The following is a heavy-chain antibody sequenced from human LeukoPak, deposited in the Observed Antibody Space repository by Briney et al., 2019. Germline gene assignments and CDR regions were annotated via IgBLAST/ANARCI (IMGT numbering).Heavy chain of an antibody. CDR2: ISSSSSYI. V-gene: IGHV3-21*01. D-gene: IGHD2-2*01. CDR1: GFTFSSYS. J-gene: IGHJ3*02. Sequence: GGSLRLSCAASGFTFSSYSMNWVRQAPGKGLEWVSSISSSSSYIYYADSVKGRFTISRDNAKNSLYLQMNSLRAEDTAVYYCAILGYCSSISCPDDAFDIWGQGTMVTVSS. CDR3: AILGYCSSISCPDDAFDI.